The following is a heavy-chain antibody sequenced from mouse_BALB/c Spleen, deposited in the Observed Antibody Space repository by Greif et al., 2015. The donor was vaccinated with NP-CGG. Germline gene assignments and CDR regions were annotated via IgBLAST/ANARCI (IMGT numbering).Heavy chain of an antibody. CDR2: IYPGSGST. D-gene: IGHD1-2*01. CDR3: TRDYGYGAMDY. Sequence: LQQSGSELVRPGASVKLSCKASGYTFTSYWMHWVKQRHGQGLEWIGNIYPGSGSTNYDEKFKSKGTLTVDTSSSTAYMHLSSLTSEDSAVYYCTRDYGYGAMDYWGQGTSVTVSS. V-gene: IGHV1S22*01. CDR1: GYTFTSYW. J-gene: IGHJ4*01.